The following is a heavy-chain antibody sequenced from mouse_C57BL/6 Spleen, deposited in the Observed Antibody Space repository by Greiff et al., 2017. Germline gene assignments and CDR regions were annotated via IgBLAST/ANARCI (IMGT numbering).Heavy chain of an antibody. CDR2: IDPENGDT. J-gene: IGHJ2*01. CDR1: GFNIKDDY. CDR3: TTARVFDY. V-gene: IGHV14-4*01. Sequence: VQLQQSGAELVRPGASVKLSCTASGFNIKDDYMHWVKQRPEQGLEWIGWIDPENGDTEYASKFQGKATITADTSSNTAYLQLSSLTSEDTAVYYCTTARVFDYWGQGTTLTVSS.